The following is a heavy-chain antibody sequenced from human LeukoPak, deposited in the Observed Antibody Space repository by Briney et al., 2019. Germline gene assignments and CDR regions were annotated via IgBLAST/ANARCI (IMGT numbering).Heavy chain of an antibody. CDR2: IIPIFGTA. D-gene: IGHD6-13*01. Sequence: SVKVSCKASGGTFSSYAISWVRQAPGQGLEWMGGIIPIFGTANYAQKFQGRVTITADKSTSTAYMELSSLRSEDTAVYYCAREGSSSWYLDYWGQGTLVTVSS. J-gene: IGHJ4*02. V-gene: IGHV1-69*06. CDR1: GGTFSSYA. CDR3: AREGSSSWYLDY.